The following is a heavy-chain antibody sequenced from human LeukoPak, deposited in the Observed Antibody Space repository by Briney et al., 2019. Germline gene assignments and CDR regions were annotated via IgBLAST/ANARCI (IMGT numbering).Heavy chain of an antibody. D-gene: IGHD6-19*01. CDR1: GFTFSNYA. J-gene: IGHJ4*02. V-gene: IGHV3-23*01. CDR2: ISGSGGST. CDR3: AKRAVPGNAFFDN. Sequence: PGGSLRLSCAASGFTFSNYAMSWVRQAPGKGQEWVSSISGSGGSTYYADSVKGRFTIPRDNSKNTLFLQMNSLRAEDTAVYYCAKRAVPGNAFFDNWGQGTLVTVSS.